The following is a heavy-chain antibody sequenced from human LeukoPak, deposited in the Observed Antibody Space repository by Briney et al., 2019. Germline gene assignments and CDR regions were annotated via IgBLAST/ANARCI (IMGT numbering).Heavy chain of an antibody. CDR3: ARSVGIAVTTFDY. CDR1: GGTFSSYA. D-gene: IGHD6-19*01. J-gene: IGHJ4*02. Sequence: ASVKVSCKASGGTFSSYAISWVRQAPGQGLEWMGRIIPILDIANYAQKFQGRVTITADKSTSTAYMELSSLRSEDTAVYYCARSVGIAVTTFDYWGQGTLVTVSS. CDR2: IIPILDIA. V-gene: IGHV1-69*04.